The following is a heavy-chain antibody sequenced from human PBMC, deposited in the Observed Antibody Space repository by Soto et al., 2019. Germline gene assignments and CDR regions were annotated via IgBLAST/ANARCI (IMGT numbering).Heavy chain of an antibody. CDR3: ARGGAASGMDFDY. J-gene: IGHJ4*02. D-gene: IGHD6-13*01. V-gene: IGHV4-4*07. CDR2: TYTSGSA. CDR1: GGSISNYY. Sequence: QVQLQESGPGLVKPSETLSLICTVSGGSISNYYWSWIRQPAGKGLEWIGRTYTSGSANYNPSLKSRVTMAVDTSRNQLSLKLTSVTAADTAVYYCARGGAASGMDFDYWGQGTLVTVSS.